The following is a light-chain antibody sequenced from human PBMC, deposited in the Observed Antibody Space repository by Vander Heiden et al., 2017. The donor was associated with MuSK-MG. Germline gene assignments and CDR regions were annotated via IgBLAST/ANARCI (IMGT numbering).Light chain of an antibody. CDR1: SSDVGVYNY. V-gene: IGLV2-8*01. J-gene: IGLJ2*01. CDR3: SSYAGSNNLV. Sequence: QSALTQPPSASGSPGQSVTISCTGTSSDVGVYNYVSWYQPHPGKAPKLLIYEVSKRPSGVPDRFSGSKSGNTASLTVSGLQAEDEADYYCSSYAGSNNLVFGGGTKLTVL. CDR2: EVS.